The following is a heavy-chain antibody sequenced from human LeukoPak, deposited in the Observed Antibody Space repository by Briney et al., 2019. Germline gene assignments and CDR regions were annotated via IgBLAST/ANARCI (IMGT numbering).Heavy chain of an antibody. V-gene: IGHV5-51*01. D-gene: IGHD6-19*01. CDR1: GYSSSNYW. Sequence: GESLQIPCKTSGYSSSNYWITCVRQMPARELEWRGIVYPGNSQTRYTPSFKSQVTISVDKSIRTASLQWSSLTASDTAIYYCARHEIGGDKSSWYIYWGQGTLVTVSS. J-gene: IGHJ1*01. CDR2: VYPGNSQT. CDR3: ARHEIGGDKSSWYIY.